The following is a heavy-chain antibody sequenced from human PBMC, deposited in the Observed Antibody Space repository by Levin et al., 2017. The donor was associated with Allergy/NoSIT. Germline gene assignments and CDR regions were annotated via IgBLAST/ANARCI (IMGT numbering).Heavy chain of an antibody. CDR2: ISGSGGST. CDR1: GFTFSSYA. Sequence: GESLKISCAASGFTFSSYAMSWVRQAPGKGLEWVSAISGSGGSTYYADSVKGRFTISRDNSKNTLYLQMNSLRAEDTAVYYCAKFQLRLGELSNLWGQGTLVTVSS. V-gene: IGHV3-23*01. CDR3: AKFQLRLGELSNL. J-gene: IGHJ5*02. D-gene: IGHD3-16*02.